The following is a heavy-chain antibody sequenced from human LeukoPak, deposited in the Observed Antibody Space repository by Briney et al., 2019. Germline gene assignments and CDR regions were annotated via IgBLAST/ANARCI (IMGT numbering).Heavy chain of an antibody. CDR1: GFTFDDYA. CDR3: AKVSSGYRFDY. Sequence: GRSLRLSCAASGFTFDDYAMHWVRQAPGKGLEWVSAISGSGGSTYYADSVKGRFTISRDNSKNTLYLQMNSLRAEDTAVYYCAKVSSGYRFDYWGQGTLVTVSS. CDR2: ISGSGGST. D-gene: IGHD6-19*01. V-gene: IGHV3-23*01. J-gene: IGHJ4*02.